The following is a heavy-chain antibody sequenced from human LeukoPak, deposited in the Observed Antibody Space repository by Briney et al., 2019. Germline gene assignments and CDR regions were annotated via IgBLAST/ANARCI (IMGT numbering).Heavy chain of an antibody. CDR1: GFTFSSYS. CDR3: ARCTTGRTFGSLREIKRSREIDY. V-gene: IGHV3-21*01. CDR2: ISSSSSNI. D-gene: IGHD1-1*01. J-gene: IGHJ4*02. Sequence: PGGSLRLSCAASGFTFSSYSMNWVRQAPGKGLEWVSSISSSSSNIYYADSVKGRFTISRDNAKNSLYLQMHSLSVEDTAVYYCARCTTGRTFGSLREIKRSREIDYWGQGTLVTVSS.